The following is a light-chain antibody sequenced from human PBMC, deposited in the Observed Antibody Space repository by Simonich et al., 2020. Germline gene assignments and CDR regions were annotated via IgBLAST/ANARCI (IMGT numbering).Light chain of an antibody. CDR1: SGSIASNY. CDR2: EDN. J-gene: IGLJ2*01. CDR3: QSYDSSNHVV. V-gene: IGLV6-57*03. Sequence: NFMLTQPHSVSESPGKTVTISCTRSSGSIASNYVQWYLQRPGSAPTPVSSEDNQKPAGVPDRFSGSIDSSSNSASLTISGLKTEDEADYYCQSYDSSNHVVFGGGTKLTVL.